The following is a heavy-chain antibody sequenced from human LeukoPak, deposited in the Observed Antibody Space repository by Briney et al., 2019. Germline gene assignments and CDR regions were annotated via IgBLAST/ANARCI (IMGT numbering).Heavy chain of an antibody. J-gene: IGHJ4*02. V-gene: IGHV5-51*01. CDR2: IYPADSDT. CDR3: ARVRGSYAPHS. CDR1: GYSFSTYW. Sequence: GESLKISCQGSGYSFSTYWIGWVRQMPGKGLGWVGVIYPADSDTRYSPSLQGQVTISADKSISTAYSQWSSLKPSDTAIYYCARVRGSYAPHSWGQGTPVTVSS. D-gene: IGHD1-26*01.